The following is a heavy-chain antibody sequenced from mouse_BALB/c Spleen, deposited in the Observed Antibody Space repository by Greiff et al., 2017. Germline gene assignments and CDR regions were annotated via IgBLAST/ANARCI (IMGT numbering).Heavy chain of an antibody. D-gene: IGHD2-13*01. V-gene: IGHV1S56*01. J-gene: IGHJ4*01. CDR3: ARDGDYYAYAMDY. CDR2: IYPGDGST. CDR1: GYTFTSYY. Sequence: VKLMESGPELVKPGASVKMSCKASGYTFTSYYIHWVKQRPGQGLEWIGWIYPGDGSTKYNEKFKGKTTLTADKSSSTAYMLLSSLTSEDSAIYFCARDGDYYAYAMDYWGQGTSVTVSS.